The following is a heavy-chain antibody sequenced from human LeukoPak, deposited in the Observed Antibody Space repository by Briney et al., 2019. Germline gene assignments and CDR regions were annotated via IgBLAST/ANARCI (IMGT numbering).Heavy chain of an antibody. Sequence: PGGSLRLSCAASGFTFSSYAMHWVRQAPGKGLEWVAVISYDGSNKYYADSVKGRFTISRDNSKNTLYLQMNSLRAEDTAVYYCARDLLSIAAAGRFDYWGQGTLVTVSS. CDR3: ARDLLSIAAAGRFDY. CDR2: ISYDGSNK. CDR1: GFTFSSYA. D-gene: IGHD6-13*01. J-gene: IGHJ4*02. V-gene: IGHV3-30-3*01.